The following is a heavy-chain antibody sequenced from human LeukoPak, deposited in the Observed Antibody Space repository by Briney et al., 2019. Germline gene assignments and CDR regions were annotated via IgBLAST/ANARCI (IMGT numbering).Heavy chain of an antibody. CDR2: IKTDGSTT. CDR3: VSFYETY. J-gene: IGHJ4*02. Sequence: GGSLRLSCAVSGFTFSSYWMHWVRQAPGKGLVWVSHIKTDGSTTAYADSVKGRFTISRDNAKNTVYLQMNNPRAEDTAVYYCVSFYETYWGRGTLVTVS. CDR1: GFTFSSYW. D-gene: IGHD2-2*01. V-gene: IGHV3-74*01.